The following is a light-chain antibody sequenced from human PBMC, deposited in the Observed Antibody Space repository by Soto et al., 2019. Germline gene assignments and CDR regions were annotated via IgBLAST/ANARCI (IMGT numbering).Light chain of an antibody. CDR2: DAS. J-gene: IGKJ4*01. Sequence: DIQMTQSPSSLSASVGDRVTITCQASQDISNYLNWYQQKPGKAPKLLIYDASNLKTGVPSRFSGSGSGTDFTFTIRSLQPEDIATYYCQQYDNFPPLSFGGGTKVEIK. CDR3: QQYDNFPPLS. V-gene: IGKV1-33*01. CDR1: QDISNY.